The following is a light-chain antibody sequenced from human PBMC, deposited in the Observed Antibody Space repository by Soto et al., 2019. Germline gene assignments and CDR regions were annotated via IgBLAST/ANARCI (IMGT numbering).Light chain of an antibody. J-gene: IGKJ1*01. V-gene: IGKV1-5*03. Sequence: DIQMTQSPSTLSASVGDRVTITCRAIQSISCSLAWYQQKPGKAPKVLIYKASSLESGVPSRFRGSGSGTELTLTISSLQPDDFATYYCQQYNSYPRTFGQGTKVDIK. CDR1: QSISCS. CDR3: QQYNSYPRT. CDR2: KAS.